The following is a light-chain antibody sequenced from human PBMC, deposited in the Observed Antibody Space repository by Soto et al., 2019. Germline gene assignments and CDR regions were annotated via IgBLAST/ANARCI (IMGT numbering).Light chain of an antibody. J-gene: IGKJ1*01. V-gene: IGKV3-20*01. CDR2: VAS. Sequence: EVVLMQSPGTLSLSPGERATLCCRASQSITSTSLAWYQQRPGQAPRLLIYVASSRATDIPDRFSGSGSGTDFTLTISRLEPEDFAVYYCQHHSRSLWTFGQGTKVDIK. CDR3: QHHSRSLWT. CDR1: QSITSTS.